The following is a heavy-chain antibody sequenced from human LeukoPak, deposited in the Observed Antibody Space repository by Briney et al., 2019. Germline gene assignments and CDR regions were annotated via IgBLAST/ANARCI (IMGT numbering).Heavy chain of an antibody. Sequence: PGGSLRLSCAASGFRFDEFAMHWVRQAPGKGLEWVSGITWNSGTTGYADSMKGRLTISRDNAKSTLYLEMKSLRREDTALYYCAKVRRGFSFGKGFDSWGQGTLVTVSS. J-gene: IGHJ5*01. D-gene: IGHD5-18*01. V-gene: IGHV3-9*01. CDR3: AKVRRGFSFGKGFDS. CDR2: ITWNSGTT. CDR1: GFRFDEFA.